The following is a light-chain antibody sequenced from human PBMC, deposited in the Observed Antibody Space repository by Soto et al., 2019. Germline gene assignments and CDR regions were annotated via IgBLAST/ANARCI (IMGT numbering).Light chain of an antibody. V-gene: IGLV2-8*01. CDR2: EVS. CDR3: SSYADSSWV. J-gene: IGLJ3*02. CDR1: TSDVGGYKY. Sequence: QSALTQPPSASGSPGQSVTISCTGTTSDVGGYKYVSWYQQHPGKAPKVMIYEVSKRPSGVPDRFSGSKSGNTASLTVSGLQAEDEADYYCSSYADSSWVFGGGTKLTVL.